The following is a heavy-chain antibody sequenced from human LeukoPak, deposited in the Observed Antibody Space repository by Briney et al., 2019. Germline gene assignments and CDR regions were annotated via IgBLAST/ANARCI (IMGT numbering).Heavy chain of an antibody. V-gene: IGHV4-31*03. CDR1: GGSISSGGYY. Sequence: SETLSLTCTVSGGSISSGGYYWSWIRQHPGKGLEWIGYIYYSGSTYYNPSLKSRVTISVDTSKNQFSLKLSSVTAADTAVYYCARGGRRYYCDRFGLFDYWGQGTLVTVSS. D-gene: IGHD3-22*01. CDR2: IYYSGST. J-gene: IGHJ4*02. CDR3: ARGGRRYYCDRFGLFDY.